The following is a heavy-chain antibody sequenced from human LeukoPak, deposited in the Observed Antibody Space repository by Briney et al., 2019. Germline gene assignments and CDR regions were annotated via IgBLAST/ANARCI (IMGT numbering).Heavy chain of an antibody. CDR3: ARLVLGGSWSNHFDY. CDR1: GYTFTSYG. V-gene: IGHV1-46*01. CDR2: VNPSGGST. D-gene: IGHD6-13*01. Sequence: ASVKVSCKASGYTFTSYGISWVRQAPGQGLEWMGIVNPSGGSTNYAQKFQGRVTITRDTSTSTVYMELSSLRSEDTAVYYCARLVLGGSWSNHFDYWGQGTLVTVSS. J-gene: IGHJ4*02.